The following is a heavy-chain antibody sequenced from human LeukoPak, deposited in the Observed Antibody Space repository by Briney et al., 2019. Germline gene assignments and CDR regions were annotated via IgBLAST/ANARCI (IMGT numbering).Heavy chain of an antibody. CDR3: TAEHTNRAAAGPI. CDR2: IKSKTDGGTT. D-gene: IGHD6-13*01. V-gene: IGHV3-15*01. Sequence: PGGSLRLSCAASGFTFSSYGMHWVRQAPGKGLEWVGRIKSKTDGGTTDYAAPVKGRFTISRDDSKNTLYLQMNSLKTEDTAVYYCTAEHTNRAAAGPIWGQGTMVTVSS. CDR1: GFTFSSYG. J-gene: IGHJ3*02.